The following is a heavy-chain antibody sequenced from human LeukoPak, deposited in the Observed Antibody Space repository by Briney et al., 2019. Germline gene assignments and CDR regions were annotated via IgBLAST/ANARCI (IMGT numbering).Heavy chain of an antibody. CDR3: AREQRDYYDSGGAFDI. J-gene: IGHJ3*02. V-gene: IGHV3-53*01. CDR2: IYSGGST. D-gene: IGHD3-22*01. CDR1: GFTFSSYA. Sequence: GGSLRLSCSASGFTFSSYAMHWVRQAPGKGLEWVSVIYSGGSTYYADSVKGRLTISRDNSKNTLYLQMNSLGAEDTAVYYCAREQRDYYDSGGAFDIWGQGTMVTVSS.